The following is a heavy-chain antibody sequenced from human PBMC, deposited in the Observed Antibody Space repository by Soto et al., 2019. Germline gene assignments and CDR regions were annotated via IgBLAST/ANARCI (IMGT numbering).Heavy chain of an antibody. Sequence: QVQLQESGPGLLKPSQTLSHTCTVSGGSISSGGYYWRWIRQHPGKGLEWIGYIYYSGSTYYNPSLKSRVTISVDTSKNQFSLKLSSVTAADTAVYYCARRSFGVVRYWGQGTLVTVSS. V-gene: IGHV4-31*03. CDR3: ARRSFGVVRY. CDR1: GGSISSGGYY. J-gene: IGHJ4*02. CDR2: IYYSGST. D-gene: IGHD3-3*02.